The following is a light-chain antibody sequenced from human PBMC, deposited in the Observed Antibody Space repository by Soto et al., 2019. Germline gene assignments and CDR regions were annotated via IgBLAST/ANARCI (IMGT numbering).Light chain of an antibody. CDR3: QQYFEWPPMT. J-gene: IGKJ1*01. CDR2: GAS. Sequence: EVVMTQSPATLSGSPGESATLSCRASETVATNLAWYQQKPGQAPRLLISGASTRAAGISDRFRGSGSGTEFTLTISSLRSEDSAIYYCQQYFEWPPMTFGQGTKVDI. V-gene: IGKV3-15*01. CDR1: ETVATN.